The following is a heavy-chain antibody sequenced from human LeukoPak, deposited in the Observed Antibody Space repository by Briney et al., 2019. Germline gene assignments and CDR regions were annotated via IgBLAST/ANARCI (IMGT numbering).Heavy chain of an antibody. J-gene: IGHJ4*02. CDR1: GGSVSSGNYY. V-gene: IGHV4-61*01. D-gene: IGHD2-15*01. CDR3: ARGLFLCGGSCYSPGGYYFDY. CDR2: IYYSGST. Sequence: SETLSLTCSVSGGSVSSGNYYWSWIRQPPGKGLEWIGYIYYSGSTKYNPPLKSRVTISVDTSKNQFSLKLSFVTAADTAVYYWARGLFLCGGSCYSPGGYYFDYWGQGTLGTGSS.